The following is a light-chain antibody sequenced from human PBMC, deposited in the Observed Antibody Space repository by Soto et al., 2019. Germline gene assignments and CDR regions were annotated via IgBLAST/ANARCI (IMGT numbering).Light chain of an antibody. CDR2: AAS. CDR3: QQSYITPWT. J-gene: IGKJ1*01. V-gene: IGKV1-39*01. Sequence: DIQMTQSPSSLSASVGDRVTITCRASQSITNYLNWYQQKPGKAPNLLIYAASSLQSGVPSRFSGSGSGTDFTLTISSLQPEDFATYYCQQSYITPWTFGQGTKMGIK. CDR1: QSITNY.